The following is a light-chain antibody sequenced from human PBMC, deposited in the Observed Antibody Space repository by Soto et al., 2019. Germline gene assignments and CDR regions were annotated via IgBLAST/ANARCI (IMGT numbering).Light chain of an antibody. CDR2: RNN. CDR3: AVLDDSLSGNVV. J-gene: IGLJ2*01. CDR1: SSNIGSNY. V-gene: IGLV1-47*01. Sequence: QSVLTQPPSASGTPGQRVTISCSGSSSNIGSNYVYWYQQLPGTATKLLIYRNNQRPSGVPDRCSGPKSGTSATLAISGLRSEDEGDYYCAVLDDSLSGNVVFSGGTKLTVL.